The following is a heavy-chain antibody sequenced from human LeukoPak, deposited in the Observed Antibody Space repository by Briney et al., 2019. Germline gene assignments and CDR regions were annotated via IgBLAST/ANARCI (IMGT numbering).Heavy chain of an antibody. J-gene: IGHJ4*02. CDR1: GGSFSGYY. V-gene: IGHV4-34*01. CDR2: INHSGST. Sequence: PSETLSLTCAVYGGSFSGYYWSWIRQPPGKGLEWIGEINHSGSTNYNPSLKSRVTISVDTSKNQFSLKLSSVTAADTAVYYCAFDSSGYYSFDYWGQGTLVTVSS. D-gene: IGHD3-22*01. CDR3: AFDSSGYYSFDY.